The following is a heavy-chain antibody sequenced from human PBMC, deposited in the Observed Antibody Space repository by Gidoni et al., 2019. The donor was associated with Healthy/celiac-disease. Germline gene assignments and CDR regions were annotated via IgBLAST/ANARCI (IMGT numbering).Heavy chain of an antibody. D-gene: IGHD6-19*01. CDR3: ASGDSSGWWGGKSAFDI. CDR1: GFTSSSYS. Sequence: EVQLVESGGGLVKPGGSLRLSCAASGFTSSSYSMNWVRQAPGKGLEWVSSISSSSSYIYYADSVKGRFTISRDNAKNSLYLQMNSLRAEDTAVYYCASGDSSGWWGGKSAFDIWGQGTMVTVSS. CDR2: ISSSSSYI. J-gene: IGHJ3*02. V-gene: IGHV3-21*01.